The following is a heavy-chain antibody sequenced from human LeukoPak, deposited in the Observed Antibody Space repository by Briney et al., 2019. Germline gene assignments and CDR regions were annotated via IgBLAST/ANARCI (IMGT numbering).Heavy chain of an antibody. Sequence: GASVKVSCKASGGTFSSYAISWVRQAPGQGLEWMGGIIPIFGTANYAQKFQGRVTITADESTSTAYMELSSLRSEDTAVYYCARSIGSDFWSGYRSTHDAFDIWGQGTMVTVSS. CDR1: GGTFSSYA. CDR2: IIPIFGTA. V-gene: IGHV1-69*13. J-gene: IGHJ3*02. CDR3: ARSIGSDFWSGYRSTHDAFDI. D-gene: IGHD3-3*01.